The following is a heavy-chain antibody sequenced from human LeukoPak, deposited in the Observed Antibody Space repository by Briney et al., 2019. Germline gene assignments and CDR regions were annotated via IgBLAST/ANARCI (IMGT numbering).Heavy chain of an antibody. V-gene: IGHV4-39*01. Sequence: PSETLSLTCTVSGDSVSNDFYYWGWIRQPPGKGLEWFACLSHRGNTWYNPSLESRVTISVDTSKNRFSLNFNSVTAADTALYWCARHNAPRRVGFDFWGQGILVTVSS. J-gene: IGHJ4*02. CDR2: LSHRGNT. D-gene: IGHD3-10*01. CDR1: GDSVSNDFYY. CDR3: ARHNAPRRVGFDF.